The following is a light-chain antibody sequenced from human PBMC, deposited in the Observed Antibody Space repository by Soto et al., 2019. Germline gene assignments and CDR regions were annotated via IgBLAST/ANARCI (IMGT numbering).Light chain of an antibody. J-gene: IGLJ2*01. CDR2: SHN. CDR1: RSNIGTNA. V-gene: IGLV1-44*01. Sequence: QPVLTQPPSASGTPGQRVTISCSGGRSNIGTNAVSWYQQLPGTAPRLLIYSHNQRPSGVPDRFSGSKSGTSASLAISGLQSEDEADYYCAAWDDSLKGLAFGGGTKLTVL. CDR3: AAWDDSLKGLA.